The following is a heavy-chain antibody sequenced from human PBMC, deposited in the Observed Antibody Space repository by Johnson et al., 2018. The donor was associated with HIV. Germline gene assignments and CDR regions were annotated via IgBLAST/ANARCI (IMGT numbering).Heavy chain of an antibody. D-gene: IGHD3-10*01. J-gene: IGHJ3*02. V-gene: IGHV3-30*18. Sequence: QVQLVESGGGVVQPGRSLRLSCAASGFTFSSYGMHWVRQAPGKGLEWVTVISYDGSNKYYVDSVKGRFIISRDNSKNTLFLQRNSLRTDDTAVYYCAKDTAMVQGVIITSACDIWGHGTMVTVSS. CDR3: AKDTAMVQGVIITSACDI. CDR2: ISYDGSNK. CDR1: GFTFSSYG.